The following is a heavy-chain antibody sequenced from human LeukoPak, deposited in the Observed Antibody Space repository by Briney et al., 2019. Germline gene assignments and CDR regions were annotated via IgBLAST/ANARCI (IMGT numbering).Heavy chain of an antibody. CDR3: ARGTESRDY. D-gene: IGHD1-1*01. V-gene: IGHV1-69*04. J-gene: IGHJ4*02. CDR1: GGTFSSYA. Sequence: SSVKVSCKASGGTFSSYAISWVRQAPGQGLEWMGRIIPILGIANYAQKFQGRVTITADKSTSTVYMELSSLRAEDAAVYYCARGTESRDYWGQGTLVSVSS. CDR2: IIPILGIA.